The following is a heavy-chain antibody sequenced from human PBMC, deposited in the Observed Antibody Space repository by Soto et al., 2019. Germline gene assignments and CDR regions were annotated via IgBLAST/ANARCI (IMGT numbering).Heavy chain of an antibody. CDR1: GGSISRGGFY. D-gene: IGHD5-12*01. V-gene: IGHV4-30-4*01. CDR2: IYYSGSS. J-gene: IGHJ4*02. CDR3: ARMTKAGIVATNPHPFDY. Sequence: SETLSLTRTVSGGSISRGGFYRNWIRQPPGKGQEWIGFIYYSGSSYYNPSLKSRVTMSVDTSKNQFSLRLRSVTAADMAVYYCARMTKAGIVATNPHPFDYWGQGTLVTVSS.